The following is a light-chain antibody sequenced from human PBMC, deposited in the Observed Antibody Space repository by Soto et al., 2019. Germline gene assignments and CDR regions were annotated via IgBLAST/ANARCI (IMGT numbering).Light chain of an antibody. J-gene: IGLJ7*01. Sequence: QSALTPPPSASGSPGQSVTVSCTGTSSDVGGYDFVSWYQHHPGKVPKLMIFEVSKRPSGVSNRFSGSKSGNTASLTISGLQAEDEADYYCSSYTSTTLVFGGGTQLTVL. CDR2: EVS. CDR1: SSDVGGYDF. V-gene: IGLV2-14*01. CDR3: SSYTSTTLV.